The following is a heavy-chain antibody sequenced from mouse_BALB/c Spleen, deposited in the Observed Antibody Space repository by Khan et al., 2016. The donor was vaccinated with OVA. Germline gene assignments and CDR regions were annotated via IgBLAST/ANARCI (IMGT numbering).Heavy chain of an antibody. Sequence: QVQLQQSGAELVKPGASVRLSCKASGYTFTSYYIYWVKQRPGQGLEWIGEINPSNGGTNFNEKFKSKAALTVDKSSSTAYMQLSSLTSEDSAVYYCTRSGYGTFAYWGQGTLGTVSA. J-gene: IGHJ3*01. CDR3: TRSGYGTFAY. CDR1: GYTFTSYY. V-gene: IGHV1S81*02. CDR2: INPSNGGT. D-gene: IGHD2-1*01.